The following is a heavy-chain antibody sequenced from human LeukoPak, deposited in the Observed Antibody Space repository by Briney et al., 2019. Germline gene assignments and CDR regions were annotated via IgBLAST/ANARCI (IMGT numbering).Heavy chain of an antibody. CDR1: GFTFSHYY. CDR2: IKQDGSEQ. J-gene: IGHJ3*02. CDR3: ARESIVVVPTTMDDASDI. V-gene: IGHV3-7*01. D-gene: IGHD2-2*01. Sequence: GGSLRLSCAASGFTFSHYYMSWVRQAPGKGLEWVANIKQDGSEQFYLDSVKGRFTISRDNAMNALYLQMHSLRVEDTAVYYCARESIVVVPTTMDDASDIWGQGTMVTVSS.